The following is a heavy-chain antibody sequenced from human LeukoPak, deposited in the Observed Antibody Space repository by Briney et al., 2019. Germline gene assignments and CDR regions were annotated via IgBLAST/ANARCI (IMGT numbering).Heavy chain of an antibody. D-gene: IGHD3-9*01. Sequence: GGSLRLSCAASGFTFSIYGMHWVRQPPGKGLEWVAVISYDGSNKYYADSVKGRFTISRDNSKNTLYLQMNSLRAEDTAVYYCARERLEGYYDILTGPNYGMDVWGQGTTVTVSS. V-gene: IGHV3-30*03. J-gene: IGHJ6*02. CDR2: ISYDGSNK. CDR3: ARERLEGYYDILTGPNYGMDV. CDR1: GFTFSIYG.